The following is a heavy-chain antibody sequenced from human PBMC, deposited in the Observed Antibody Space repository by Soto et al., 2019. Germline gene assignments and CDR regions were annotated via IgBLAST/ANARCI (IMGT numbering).Heavy chain of an antibody. CDR1: GGSISSYY. D-gene: IGHD3-10*02. V-gene: IGHV4-59*12. CDR3: ASVRGGYYFAMDV. J-gene: IGHJ6*02. CDR2: IYYSGST. Sequence: SETLSLTCTVSGGSISSYYWSWIRQPPGKGLEWIGYIYYSGSTNYNPSLKSRVTISVDKSKNQFSLKLSSVTAADTAVYYCASVRGGYYFAMDVWGQGTTVTVSS.